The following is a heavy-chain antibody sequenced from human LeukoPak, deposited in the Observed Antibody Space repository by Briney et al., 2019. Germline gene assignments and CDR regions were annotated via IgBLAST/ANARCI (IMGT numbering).Heavy chain of an antibody. CDR3: ARDHFDFWSGYSLLNYFGP. J-gene: IGHJ5*02. D-gene: IGHD3-3*01. CDR2: INPNSGGT. Sequence: ASVKVSCKASGYTFTGYYLHWVRQAPGQGLEWMGWINPNSGGTNYAQSFQGRVAMTRDTSISTAYMELSSLKSDDTAVYYCARDHFDFWSGYSLLNYFGPWGQGTLVTVSS. CDR1: GYTFTGYY. V-gene: IGHV1-2*02.